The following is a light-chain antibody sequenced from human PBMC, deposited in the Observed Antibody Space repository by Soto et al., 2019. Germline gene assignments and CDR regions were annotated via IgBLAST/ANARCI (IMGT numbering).Light chain of an antibody. CDR1: TSNIGTYT. V-gene: IGLV1-44*01. CDR3: ATWDDSLGGPV. Sequence: QSVLTQPPSASGTPGQRVTISCSGRTSNIGTYTVNWYQHFPGAAPKLLIYNSFQRPSGVPDRFSGSKSGTSASLAVSGLQSEDEADYYCATWDDSLGGPVFGGGTKLT. CDR2: NSF. J-gene: IGLJ3*02.